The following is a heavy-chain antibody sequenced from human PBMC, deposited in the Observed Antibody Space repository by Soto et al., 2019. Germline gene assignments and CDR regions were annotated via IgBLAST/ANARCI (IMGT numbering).Heavy chain of an antibody. CDR1: GYTFTRYG. CDR3: AKNGQPPYYYYGMDV. J-gene: IGHJ6*02. V-gene: IGHV1-18*01. CDR2: ISGYNGDT. D-gene: IGHD2-8*01. Sequence: QGQLVQSGAEVKKPGASVKVSCKASGYTFTRYGISWVRQAPGQGLEWMGWISGYNGDTNYAQKFQGRVTMTVDTSTTTAFMELPSLTSDDRAVYYCAKNGQPPYYYYGMDVWGQGTTVTVSS.